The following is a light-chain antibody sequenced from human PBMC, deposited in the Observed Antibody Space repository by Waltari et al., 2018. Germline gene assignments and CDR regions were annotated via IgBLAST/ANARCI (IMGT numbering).Light chain of an antibody. CDR3: QSYTSSAV. CDR2: EDD. J-gene: IGLJ3*02. V-gene: IGLV6-57*04. CDR1: GGSIVNNS. Sequence: NFLLTQPHSVSESPGTTVIISCTRSGGSIVNNSVTWYQHRPGSAPSIVIYEDDQRPSGVPDRFSGSIDSSSNSASLTISGLKTEDEADYYCQSYTSSAVFGGGTKLTV.